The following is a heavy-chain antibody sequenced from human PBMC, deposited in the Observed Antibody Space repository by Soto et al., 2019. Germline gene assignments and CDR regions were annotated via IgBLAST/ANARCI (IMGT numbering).Heavy chain of an antibody. J-gene: IGHJ3*02. CDR1: GGSISSYY. V-gene: IGHV4-59*01. Sequence: SETLSLTCTVSGGSISSYYWSWIRQPPGQGLEWIGYIYYSGSTNYNPSLKSRVTISVETSKNQFSLKLSSVTAADTAQYYYAGQSGYGTDAFDIWGQGTMVTVSS. CDR2: IYYSGST. D-gene: IGHD5-12*01. CDR3: AGQSGYGTDAFDI.